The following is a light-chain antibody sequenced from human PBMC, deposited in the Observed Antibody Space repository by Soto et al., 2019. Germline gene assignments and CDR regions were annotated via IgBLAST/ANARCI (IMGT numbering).Light chain of an antibody. CDR2: DAS. CDR3: QQLKSYPLT. J-gene: IGKJ4*01. V-gene: IGKV1-9*01. CDR1: QGINNY. Sequence: DIQLTQSPSFLSASVGDRVTITCRASQGINNYLAWYQQKPGKALKLLIYDASTLQSGVPSSFSGSASGTEFTLTISSLQPEDFATYYCQQLKSYPLTFGGGTKVEIK.